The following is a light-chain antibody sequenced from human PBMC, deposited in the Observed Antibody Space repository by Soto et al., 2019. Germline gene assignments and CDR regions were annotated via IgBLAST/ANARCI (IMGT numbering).Light chain of an antibody. CDR1: ESVSTN. Sequence: EIEMTQSPATLSLAPGERVTLSCRASESVSTNLAWYQQKAGQAPRLLIYAASTRATGIPARFSGSGSGTEFTLTISSLQSEDFAVYCCQQYSIWRTFGQGTKVEIK. J-gene: IGKJ1*01. CDR2: AAS. CDR3: QQYSIWRT. V-gene: IGKV3-15*01.